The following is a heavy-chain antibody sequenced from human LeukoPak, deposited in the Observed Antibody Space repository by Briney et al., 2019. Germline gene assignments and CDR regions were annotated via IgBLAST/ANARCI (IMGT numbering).Heavy chain of an antibody. CDR3: ARVSDRTGYPQLTSDY. D-gene: IGHD3/OR15-3a*01. Sequence: GGSLRLSCAASGFTFGNYAMNWVRQPPGKGLEWVSVISGSGGGGNTYYADSVKGRFTISRDNSKNTLYLQMNSLRAEDTATYYCARVSDRTGYPQLTSDYWGQGTLVTVSS. CDR1: GFTFGNYA. J-gene: IGHJ4*02. V-gene: IGHV3-23*01. CDR2: ISGSGGGGNT.